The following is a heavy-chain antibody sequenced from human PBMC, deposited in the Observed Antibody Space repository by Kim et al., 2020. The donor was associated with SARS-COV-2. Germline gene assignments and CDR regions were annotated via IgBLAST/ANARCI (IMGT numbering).Heavy chain of an antibody. CDR3: ARGLDLARFDL. J-gene: IGHJ5*02. CDR2: T. V-gene: IGHV6-1*01. D-gene: IGHD3-3*01. Sequence: TDYAVSVKSRISINPDTSNSQVSLKLNSVTPEDTAVYYCARGLDLARFDLWGQGILVTVTS.